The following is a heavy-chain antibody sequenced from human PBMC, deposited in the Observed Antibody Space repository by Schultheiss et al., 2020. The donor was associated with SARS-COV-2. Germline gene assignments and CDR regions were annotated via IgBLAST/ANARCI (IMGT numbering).Heavy chain of an antibody. Sequence: ASVKVSCKASGYTFTGYYMHWVRQAPGQGLEWMGWINPNSGGTNYAQKFQGRVTMTRNTSTSTVYMELNSLRSEDTAVYYCARDPLNDYGDYFDYWGPGTTVTVSS. CDR1: GYTFTGYY. J-gene: IGHJ4*03. CDR2: INPNSGGT. V-gene: IGHV1-2*02. D-gene: IGHD4-17*01. CDR3: ARDPLNDYGDYFDY.